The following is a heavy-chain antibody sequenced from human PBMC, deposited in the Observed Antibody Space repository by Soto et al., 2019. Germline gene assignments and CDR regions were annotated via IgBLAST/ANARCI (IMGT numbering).Heavy chain of an antibody. Sequence: SETLSLTCTVSGGSVSSGSYYWSWILHPPGKGLEWIGYIYYSGSTNYNPSLKSRVTISVDTSKNQFSLKLSSVTAADTAVYYCARENQIVLVPAATPVVAFDIWGQGTMVTVS. CDR3: ARENQIVLVPAATPVVAFDI. V-gene: IGHV4-61*01. J-gene: IGHJ3*02. CDR2: IYYSGST. CDR1: GGSVSSGSYY. D-gene: IGHD2-2*01.